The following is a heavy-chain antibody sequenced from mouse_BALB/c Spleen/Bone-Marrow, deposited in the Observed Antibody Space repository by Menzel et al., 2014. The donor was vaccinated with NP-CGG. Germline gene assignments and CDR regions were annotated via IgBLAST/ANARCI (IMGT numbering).Heavy chain of an antibody. J-gene: IGHJ3*01. CDR1: GFNIKDTY. CDR3: AVYYYGINSFDY. Sequence: VQLQQSGAELVKPGASVKLSCTASGFNIKDTYMHWVKQRPEQGLEWIGRIDPANGNTKYDPKFQGKATITADTSSNTDYLQLSSLTSEDTSVYCGAVYYYGINSFDYWGQGTLVTVSA. D-gene: IGHD1-1*01. V-gene: IGHV14-3*02. CDR2: IDPANGNT.